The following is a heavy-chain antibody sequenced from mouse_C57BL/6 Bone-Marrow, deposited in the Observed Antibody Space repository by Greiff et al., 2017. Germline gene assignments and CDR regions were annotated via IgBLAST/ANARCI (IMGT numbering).Heavy chain of an antibody. CDR1: GFTFSSYT. V-gene: IGHV5-9*01. CDR2: ISGGGGNT. J-gene: IGHJ3*01. CDR3: WIYYEYDGAY. Sequence: EVKLMESGGGLVKPGASLKLSCAASGFTFSSYTMPWVRQTPEQRLEWVATISGGGGNTYYPDSVKGRFTISRDNAKNTLYLQMSSLRSEDTALYYCWIYYEYDGAYWGQGTLVTVSA. D-gene: IGHD2-4*01.